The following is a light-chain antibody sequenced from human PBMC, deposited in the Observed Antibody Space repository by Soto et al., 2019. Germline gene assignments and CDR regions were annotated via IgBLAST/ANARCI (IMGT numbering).Light chain of an antibody. V-gene: IGLV6-57*04. CDR3: QSYDSSNYVV. Sequence: NFMLTQPHSGSESPGKTVTISCTRSSGSIASNYVQWYQQRPGSAPTTVIYEDNQRPSGVPDRFSGSIDSSSNSASLTISGLKTEDEADYYCQSYDSSNYVVFGGGTKVTVL. J-gene: IGLJ2*01. CDR1: SGSIASNY. CDR2: EDN.